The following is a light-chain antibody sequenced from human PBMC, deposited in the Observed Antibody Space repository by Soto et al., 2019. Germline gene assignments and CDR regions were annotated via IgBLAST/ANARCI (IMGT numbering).Light chain of an antibody. J-gene: IGKJ3*01. CDR1: QVISTS. CDR3: QQYNSYPFT. CDR2: AAS. V-gene: IGKV1-9*01. Sequence: DIQLTQSPSFLSPSIGESVTITCRASQVISTSLAWYQVKPGKAPKLLIYAASTLESGVPSRFSATVSGTEFSLTITSLQPEDFATYYCQQYNSYPFTFGPGTKVDIK.